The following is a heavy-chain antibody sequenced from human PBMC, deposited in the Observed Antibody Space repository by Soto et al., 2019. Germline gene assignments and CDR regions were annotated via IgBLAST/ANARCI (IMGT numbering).Heavy chain of an antibody. CDR1: GGSISSSSYY. CDR3: AITRELLWFGELHNWFDP. D-gene: IGHD3-10*01. CDR2: IYYSGST. V-gene: IGHV4-39*01. Sequence: SETLSLTCTVSGGSISSSSYYWGWIRQPPGKGLEWIGSIYYSGSTYYNPSLKSRVTISVDTSKNQFSLKLSSVTAADTAVYYCAITRELLWFGELHNWFDPWGQRTPVTVSS. J-gene: IGHJ5*02.